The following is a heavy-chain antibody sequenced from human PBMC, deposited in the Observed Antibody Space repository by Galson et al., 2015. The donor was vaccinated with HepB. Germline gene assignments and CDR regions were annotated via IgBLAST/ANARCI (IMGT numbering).Heavy chain of an antibody. CDR3: ARASVYCGGDCYPTNWFDP. CDR2: INAGNGNT. J-gene: IGHJ5*02. CDR1: GSTFTSYA. Sequence: SVKVSCKASGSTFTSYAMHWVRQAPGQRLEWMGRINAGNGNTKYSQKFQGRVTITRDTSASTAYMELSSLRSEDTAVYYCARASVYCGGDCYPTNWFDPWGQGTLVTVSS. V-gene: IGHV1-3*01. D-gene: IGHD2-21*02.